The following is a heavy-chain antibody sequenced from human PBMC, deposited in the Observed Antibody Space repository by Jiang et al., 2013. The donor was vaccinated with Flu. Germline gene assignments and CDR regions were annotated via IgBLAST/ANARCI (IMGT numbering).Heavy chain of an antibody. CDR2: IYYSGST. D-gene: IGHD6-19*01. CDR3: ARTVAGTLYFDY. Sequence: TLSLTCTVSGGSVSSSPYYWGWVRQPPGKGLEWIGSIYYSGSTYYNPSLKSRVTISGDTSKNQFSLKLSSVTAADTAVYYCARTVAGTLYFDYWGQGTLVTVSS. CDR1: GGSVSSSPYY. J-gene: IGHJ4*02. V-gene: IGHV4-39*01.